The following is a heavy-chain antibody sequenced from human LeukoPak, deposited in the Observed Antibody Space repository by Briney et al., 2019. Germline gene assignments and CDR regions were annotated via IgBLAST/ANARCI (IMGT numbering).Heavy chain of an antibody. J-gene: IGHJ6*02. CDR3: ARVGTAVAAGRLGWELLAYYGMDV. V-gene: IGHV1-46*01. CDR2: INPSGGST. CDR1: GYTFTSYY. Sequence: ASVKVSCKASGYTFTSYYMHWVRQAPGQGLEWMGIINPSGGSTSYAQKFQGRVTMTRDTSTSTVYMELSSLRSEDTALYYCARVGTAVAAGRLGWELLAYYGMDVWGQGTTVTVSS. D-gene: IGHD1-26*01.